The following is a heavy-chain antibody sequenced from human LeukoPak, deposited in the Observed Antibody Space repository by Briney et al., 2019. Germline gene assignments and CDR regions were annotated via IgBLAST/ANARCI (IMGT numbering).Heavy chain of an antibody. J-gene: IGHJ4*02. CDR1: GFTFANYV. V-gene: IGHV3-30*04. D-gene: IGHD3-3*01. CDR3: ARDKEWNTAFDY. Sequence: PGGSLRLSCATSGFTFANYVTHWVRQAPGKGLEWVAVISYDGSNKYYADSVKGRFTISRDNSKNTLYLQMNSLRAEDTAVYYCARDKEWNTAFDYWGQGTLVTVSS. CDR2: ISYDGSNK.